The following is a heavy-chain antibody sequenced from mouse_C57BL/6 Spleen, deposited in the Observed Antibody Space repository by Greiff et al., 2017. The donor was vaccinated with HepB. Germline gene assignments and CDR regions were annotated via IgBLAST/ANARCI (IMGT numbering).Heavy chain of an antibody. J-gene: IGHJ3*01. V-gene: IGHV1-80*01. CDR3: ARHYDYDGFAY. D-gene: IGHD2-4*01. CDR2: IYPGDGDT. Sequence: QVQLKESGAELVKPGASVKISCKASGYAFSSYWMNWVKQRPGKGLEWIGQIYPGDGDTNYNGKFKGKATLTADKSSSTAYMQLSSLTSEDSAVYFCARHYDYDGFAYWGQGTLVTVSA. CDR1: GYAFSSYW.